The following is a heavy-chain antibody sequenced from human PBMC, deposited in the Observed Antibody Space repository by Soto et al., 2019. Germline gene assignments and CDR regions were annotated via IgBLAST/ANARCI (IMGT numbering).Heavy chain of an antibody. CDR1: GYTFTSYG. Sequence: ASVKVSCKASGYTFTSYGISWVRQAPGQGLEWMGWINPNSGGTNYAQKFQGWVTMTRDTSISTAYMELSRLRSDDTAVYYCARDKIAAAGTLGYWGQGTLVTVSS. J-gene: IGHJ4*02. CDR3: ARDKIAAAGTLGY. V-gene: IGHV1-2*04. CDR2: INPNSGGT. D-gene: IGHD6-13*01.